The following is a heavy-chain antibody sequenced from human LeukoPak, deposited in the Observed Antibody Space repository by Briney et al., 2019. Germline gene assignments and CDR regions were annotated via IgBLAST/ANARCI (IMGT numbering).Heavy chain of an antibody. V-gene: IGHV3-7*01. CDR2: IKQDGSEK. CDR3: ARQYYYDSSGYYIPLGY. Sequence: GGSLRLSCAASGFTFSSYWMSWVRQAPGKGLEWVANIKQDGSEKYYVDSVKGRFTISRDNAKNSLYLQMNSLRAEDTVVYYCARQYYYDSSGYYIPLGYWGQGTLVTVSS. D-gene: IGHD3-22*01. CDR1: GFTFSSYW. J-gene: IGHJ4*02.